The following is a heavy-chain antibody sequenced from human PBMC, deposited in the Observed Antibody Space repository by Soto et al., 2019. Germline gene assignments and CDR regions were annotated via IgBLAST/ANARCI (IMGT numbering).Heavy chain of an antibody. J-gene: IGHJ5*02. D-gene: IGHD2-21*01. CDR3: ARGSRINSAFAP. V-gene: IGHV4-39*07. Sequence: PSETLSLTCTVSGGSISSSSYYWGWIRQPPGKGLEWIGSIYYSGSTYYNPSLKSRVTISVDTSKNQFSLKLSSVTAADTAVYYCARGSRINSAFAPWGQGTLVTVSS. CDR2: IYYSGST. CDR1: GGSISSSSYY.